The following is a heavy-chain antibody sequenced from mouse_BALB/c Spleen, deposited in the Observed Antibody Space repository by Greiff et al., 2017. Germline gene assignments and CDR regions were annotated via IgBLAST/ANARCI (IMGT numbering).Heavy chain of an antibody. Sequence: VQLKESGPGLVAPSQSLSITCTVSGFSLTGYGVNWVRQPPGKGLEWLGMIWGDGSTDYNSALKSRLSISKDNSKSQVFLKMSSLQTEDTARYYCATEVDGYYIFAYWGQGTLVTVSA. CDR2: IWGDGST. D-gene: IGHD2-3*01. J-gene: IGHJ3*01. CDR3: ATEVDGYYIFAY. CDR1: GFSLTGYG. V-gene: IGHV2-6-7*01.